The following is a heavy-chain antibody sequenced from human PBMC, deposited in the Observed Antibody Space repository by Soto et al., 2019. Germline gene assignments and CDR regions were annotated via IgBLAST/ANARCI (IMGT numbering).Heavy chain of an antibody. CDR1: GGSISSGGYY. CDR3: ARVGQQLVRGYYYYYYGMDV. D-gene: IGHD6-13*01. J-gene: IGHJ6*02. Sequence: PSETLSLTCTVSGGSISSGGYYWSWIRQHPGKGLEWIGYIYYSGSTYYNPSLKSRVTISVDTSKNQFSLKLSSVTAADTAVYYCARVGQQLVRGYYYYYYGMDVWGQGTTVTVSS. CDR2: IYYSGST. V-gene: IGHV4-31*03.